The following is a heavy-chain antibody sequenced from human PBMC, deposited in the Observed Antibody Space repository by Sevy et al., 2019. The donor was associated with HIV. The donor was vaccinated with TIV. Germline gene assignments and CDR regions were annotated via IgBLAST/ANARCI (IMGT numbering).Heavy chain of an antibody. D-gene: IGHD2-2*01. J-gene: IGHJ4*02. V-gene: IGHV3-30*18. CDR2: ISYDGSNN. CDR3: AKDRIVVVPAAIHGPNFDY. Sequence: GGSLRLSCAASGFTFSSYGMHWVRQAPGKGLEWVAVISYDGSNNYYADSVKGRFTISRDNSKNTLYLQMNSLRAEDTAVYYCAKDRIVVVPAAIHGPNFDYWGQGTLVTVSS. CDR1: GFTFSSYG.